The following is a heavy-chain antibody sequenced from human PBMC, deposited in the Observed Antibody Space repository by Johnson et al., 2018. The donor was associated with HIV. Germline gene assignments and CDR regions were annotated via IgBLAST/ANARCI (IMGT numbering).Heavy chain of an antibody. CDR3: AREATGTTNAFYM. CDR2: ISYDGSNK. V-gene: IGHV3-30-3*01. CDR1: GFTFSSYA. J-gene: IGHJ3*02. Sequence: QVLLVESGGGVVQPGRSLRLSCAASGFTFSSYAMHWVRQAPGKGLEWVAVISYDGSNKYSADSVKGRFTISRDKSKNTLYLQMNSLRAEDTAVYYCAREATGTTNAFYMWGQGTMVTVSS. D-gene: IGHD1-7*01.